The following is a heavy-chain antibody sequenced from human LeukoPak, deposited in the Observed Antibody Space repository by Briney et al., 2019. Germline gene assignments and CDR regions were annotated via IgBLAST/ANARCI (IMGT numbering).Heavy chain of an antibody. D-gene: IGHD3-3*01. V-gene: IGHV3-7*01. CDR1: GFTFSSYW. CDR3: ATETWTYYDFWSGYSDY. Sequence: GGSLRLSCAASGFTFSSYWMSWVRQAPGKGLEWVANIKEDGSRKYYVDSVKGRFTISRDNAKNSLYLQMNSLRAEDTAVYYCATETWTYYDFWSGYSDYWGQGTLVTVSS. CDR2: IKEDGSRK. J-gene: IGHJ4*02.